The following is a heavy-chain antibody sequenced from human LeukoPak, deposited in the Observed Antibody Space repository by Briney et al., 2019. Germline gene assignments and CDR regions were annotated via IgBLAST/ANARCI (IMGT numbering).Heavy chain of an antibody. V-gene: IGHV3-11*04. Sequence: GGSLRLSCAASGFIFENYYMSWIRPAPGKGPQWVSYISKADNTIYYADSVKGRFTVSRDNDKNLMYLQMNRLKDEDTAMYYCARVVAVVVTGIFDVWGQGTMVAVSS. J-gene: IGHJ3*01. CDR3: ARVVAVVVTGIFDV. CDR2: ISKADNTI. CDR1: GFIFENYY. D-gene: IGHD2-15*01.